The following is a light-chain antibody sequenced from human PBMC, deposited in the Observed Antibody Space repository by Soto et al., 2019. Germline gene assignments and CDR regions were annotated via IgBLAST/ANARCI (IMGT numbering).Light chain of an antibody. CDR3: QQYGRQIWT. CDR2: GAS. Sequence: EIVLTQSPGTLSLSPGERATLSCRASQSVSSSYLAWYQQKPGQAPRLLIYGASSRATGIPDRFSGSGSGTDFTLTISRLEPEDFAVYYCQQYGRQIWTFGQGTKVEIK. V-gene: IGKV3-20*01. CDR1: QSVSSSY. J-gene: IGKJ1*01.